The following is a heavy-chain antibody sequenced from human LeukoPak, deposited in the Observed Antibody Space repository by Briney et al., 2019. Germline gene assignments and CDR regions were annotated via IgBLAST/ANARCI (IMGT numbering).Heavy chain of an antibody. J-gene: IGHJ6*02. CDR2: ISYDGSNK. V-gene: IGHV3-30*03. Sequence: PGGSLRLSCAASGFTFSSYGMHWVRQAPGKGLEWVAVISYDGSNKYYADSVKGRFTISRDNSKNTLYLQMNSLRAEDTAVYYCGQAMDVWGQGTTVTVSS. CDR1: GFTFSSYG. CDR3: GQAMDV.